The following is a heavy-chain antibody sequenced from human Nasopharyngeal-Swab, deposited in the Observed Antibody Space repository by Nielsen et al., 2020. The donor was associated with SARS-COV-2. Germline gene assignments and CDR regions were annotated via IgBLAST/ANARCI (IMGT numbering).Heavy chain of an antibody. CDR2: IFSNDEK. J-gene: IGHJ5*02. Sequence: ETLSLTCTVSGGSISSYYWSWIRQPPGKALEWLAHIFSNDEKSYSTSLKSRLTISKDTSKSQVVLTMTNMDPVDTATYYCARIEREVTIFGVVWYNWFDPWGQGTLVTVSS. CDR1: GGSISSYYW. CDR3: ARIEREVTIFGVVWYNWFDP. D-gene: IGHD3-3*01. V-gene: IGHV2-26*01.